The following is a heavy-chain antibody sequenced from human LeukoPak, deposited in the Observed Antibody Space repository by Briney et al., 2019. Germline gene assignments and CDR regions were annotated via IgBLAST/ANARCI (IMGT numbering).Heavy chain of an antibody. J-gene: IGHJ4*02. V-gene: IGHV1-18*01. CDR3: AREYVPQLYDILTGYYWSSYYFDY. CDR2: ISAYKGNT. CDR1: GYTFTSYG. D-gene: IGHD3-9*01. Sequence: GASVKVSCKASGYTFTSYGISCVRQAPGQGLECMGWISAYKGNTNYAQKLQGRVTMTTDTSTSTAYMELRSLRSDDTAVYYCAREYVPQLYDILTGYYWSSYYFDYWGQGTLVTVSS.